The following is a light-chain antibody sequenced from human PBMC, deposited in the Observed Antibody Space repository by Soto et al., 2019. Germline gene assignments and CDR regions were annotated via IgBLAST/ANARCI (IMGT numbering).Light chain of an antibody. CDR1: QSVGSSY. Sequence: EIVLTQSPGTLSLSPGERATLSCRASQSVGSSYLAWYQQKPGQAPRLLIHGVSSRATGIPDRFSSSGSGTDFTLTISRLEPEDFAMYYCQQYRSSPHTFGQGTNLEIK. J-gene: IGKJ2*01. CDR2: GVS. V-gene: IGKV3-20*01. CDR3: QQYRSSPHT.